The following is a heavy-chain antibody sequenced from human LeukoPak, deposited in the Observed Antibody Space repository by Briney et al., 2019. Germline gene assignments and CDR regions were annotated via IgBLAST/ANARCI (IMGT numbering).Heavy chain of an antibody. CDR3: ARGDTAMGYGGYYFDY. CDR2: ISSSSSYI. D-gene: IGHD5-18*01. Sequence: GGSLRLSCAASGFTFSSYSMNWVRQAPGKGLEWVSSISSSSSYIYYADSVKGRFTISRDNAKNSLYLQMNSLGAEDTAVYYCARGDTAMGYGGYYFDYWGQGTLVTVSS. CDR1: GFTFSSYS. V-gene: IGHV3-21*01. J-gene: IGHJ4*02.